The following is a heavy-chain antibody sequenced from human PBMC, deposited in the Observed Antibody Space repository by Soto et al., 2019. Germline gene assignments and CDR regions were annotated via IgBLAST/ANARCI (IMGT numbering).Heavy chain of an antibody. CDR3: ATMIRGLIHWLDP. CDR2: MYPNNGQT. J-gene: IGHJ5*02. V-gene: IGHV1-8*01. Sequence: QVQLVQSGAEVKRPGASVKVSCKASGDTFSNFDFNWVRQATGQGPEWMGWMYPNNGQTAYARTFQGRVTMTWNSSTSTAYMELSGLTAEDTAVYYCATMIRGLIHWLDPWGQGTLVTVSS. CDR1: GDTFSNFD. D-gene: IGHD3-16*01.